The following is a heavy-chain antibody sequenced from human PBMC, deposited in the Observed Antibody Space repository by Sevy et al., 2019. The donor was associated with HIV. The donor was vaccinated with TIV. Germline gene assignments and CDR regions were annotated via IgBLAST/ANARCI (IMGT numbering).Heavy chain of an antibody. D-gene: IGHD1-26*01. CDR1: GFTFSDHY. Sequence: GGSLRLSCAASGFTFSDHYMDWVRQAPGKGLEWVGRTRNKANSYTTEYAASVKGRFTISRDDSKNSLYLQMNSLKTEDTAVYYCARVPVSGGYYPYYYYYGMDVWGQGTTVTVSS. CDR2: TRNKANSYTT. V-gene: IGHV3-72*01. CDR3: ARVPVSGGYYPYYYYYGMDV. J-gene: IGHJ6*02.